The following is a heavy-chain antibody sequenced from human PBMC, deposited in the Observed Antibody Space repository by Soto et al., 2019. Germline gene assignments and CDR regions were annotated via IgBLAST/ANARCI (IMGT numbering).Heavy chain of an antibody. CDR2: IIPLFGTA. CDR1: GGTFSTYA. J-gene: IGHJ4*02. CDR3: ARPKGSYSSGYYYFDY. V-gene: IGHV1-69*13. Sequence: SVKVSCKTSGGTFSTYAIYWVRQAPGQGLEWMGAIIPLFGTADYAQKFQGRVTITADESTSTASMELSSPRSEDTAVYYCARPKGSYSSGYYYFDYWGQGTLVTVSS. D-gene: IGHD6-19*01.